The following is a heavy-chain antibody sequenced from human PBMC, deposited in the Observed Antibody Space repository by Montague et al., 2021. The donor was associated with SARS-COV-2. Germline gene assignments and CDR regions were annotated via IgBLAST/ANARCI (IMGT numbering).Heavy chain of an antibody. Sequence: SETLSLTCTVSGGSVSSYYWSWIRQSPGKRLQWLGYIYYSGSTDYSPSLKSRVTMSVDTSKNQLSLRLNSVTTADTAVYFCARAGGFYDYWSGYSSSAGFFDPWGQGILVTVSS. J-gene: IGHJ5*02. CDR3: ARAGGFYDYWSGYSSSAGFFDP. D-gene: IGHD3-3*01. CDR1: GGSVSSYY. V-gene: IGHV4-59*02. CDR2: IYYSGST.